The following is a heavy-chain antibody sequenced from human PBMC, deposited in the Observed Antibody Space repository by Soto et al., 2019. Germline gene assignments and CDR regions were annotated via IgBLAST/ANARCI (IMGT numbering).Heavy chain of an antibody. CDR1: SASFTGYY. D-gene: IGHD2-15*01. CDR3: ARDAGGPGDY. Sequence: SETLSLTCTVSSASFTGYYWSWIRQPPGKGLEWIGYIYYSGSTSYNPPLTSRVTLSADTSKNQFSLKLRSVTAADTAAYYCARDAGGPGDYWGQGVLGTVSS. J-gene: IGHJ4*02. CDR2: IYYSGST. V-gene: IGHV4-59*01.